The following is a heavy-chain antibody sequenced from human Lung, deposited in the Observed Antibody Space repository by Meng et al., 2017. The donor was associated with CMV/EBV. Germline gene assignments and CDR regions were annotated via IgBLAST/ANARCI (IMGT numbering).Heavy chain of an antibody. Sequence: GGSLRLSCTASGFTFGDNAMNWVRQAPGKGLEWVGFIRSKADGGTTEYAASAEGRFTISRDESKSIAYLQMNSLKTEDTAVYYCSRFRGYPLYYYALDVWGQGXTVTVSS. CDR3: SRFRGYPLYYYALDV. CDR2: IRSKADGGTT. CDR1: GFTFGDNA. J-gene: IGHJ6*02. V-gene: IGHV3-49*04. D-gene: IGHD5-18*01.